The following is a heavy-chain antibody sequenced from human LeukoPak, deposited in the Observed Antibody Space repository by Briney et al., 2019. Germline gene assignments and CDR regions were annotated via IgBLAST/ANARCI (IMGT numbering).Heavy chain of an antibody. CDR1: GGSISSHY. D-gene: IGHD4-11*01. J-gene: IGHJ6*03. V-gene: IGHV4-59*11. CDR3: ARAPGPGNYVGDYYYYYMDV. CDR2: IYYSGST. Sequence: SETLSLTCTVSGGSISSHYWSWIRQPPGKGLEWIGYIYYSGSTNYNPSLKSRVTISVDTSKNQFSLKLSSVTAADTAVYYCARAPGPGNYVGDYYYYYMDVWGKGTTVTVSS.